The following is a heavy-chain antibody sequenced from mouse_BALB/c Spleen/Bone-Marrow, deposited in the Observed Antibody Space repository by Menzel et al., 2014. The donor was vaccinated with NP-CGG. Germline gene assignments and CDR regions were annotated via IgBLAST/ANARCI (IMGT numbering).Heavy chain of an antibody. D-gene: IGHD2-14*01. CDR2: INPDSSAI. CDR1: GFDFRRNW. Sequence: VMLVQSGGGLVQPGGSLKLSCAASGFDFRRNWMNWVRQAPGKGLEWIGEINPDSSAIIYTPSLKDNFIISRDNANNTPYLQMSKVRSADAAVYYCARTFYRCLYLDSWGQGTTLTVSS. CDR3: ARTFYRCLYLDS. V-gene: IGHV4-1*02. J-gene: IGHJ2*01.